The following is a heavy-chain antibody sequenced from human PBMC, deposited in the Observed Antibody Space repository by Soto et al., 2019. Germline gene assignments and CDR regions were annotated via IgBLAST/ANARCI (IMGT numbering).Heavy chain of an antibody. D-gene: IGHD6-19*01. V-gene: IGHV5-10-1*01. Sequence: RGSLKISCKGSGYTFTSSWISWVRQMPGRGLEWMGKIDPRDSYTKYSPSFQDHVTISADKSISTAYLQWSSLKASDTAMYFCARPGYSSGGSAFEIWGQGTVVTVS. J-gene: IGHJ3*02. CDR3: ARPGYSSGGSAFEI. CDR1: GYTFTSSW. CDR2: IDPRDSYT.